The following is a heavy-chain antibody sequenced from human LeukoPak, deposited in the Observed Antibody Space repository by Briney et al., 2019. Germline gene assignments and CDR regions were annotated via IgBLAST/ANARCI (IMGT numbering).Heavy chain of an antibody. CDR3: ARLTVTARIYNWFDP. J-gene: IGHJ5*02. CDR1: GDSISPYY. D-gene: IGHD4-11*01. V-gene: IGHV4-59*01. Sequence: SETLSLTCTVSGDSISPYYWSWIRQPPGKGLEWIGYIYYSGSTNYNPSLKSRVTISVDTSKNQFSLKLSSVTAADTAVYYCARLTVTARIYNWFDPWGQGTLVTVSS. CDR2: IYYSGST.